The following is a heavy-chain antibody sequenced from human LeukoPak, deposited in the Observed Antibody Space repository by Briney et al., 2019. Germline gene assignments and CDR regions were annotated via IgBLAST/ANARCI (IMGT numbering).Heavy chain of an antibody. CDR1: GYSFTSYW. D-gene: IGHD3-9*01. CDR2: IDPSDSYT. V-gene: IGHV5-10-1*01. CDR3: ARYYDILTGPFDY. Sequence: GESLKISCKGSGYSFTSYWNSWVRQMPGKGLEWMGRIDPSDSYTNYSPSFQGHVTISADKSISTAYLQWSSLKASDTAMYYCARYYDILTGPFDYWGQGTLVTVSS. J-gene: IGHJ4*02.